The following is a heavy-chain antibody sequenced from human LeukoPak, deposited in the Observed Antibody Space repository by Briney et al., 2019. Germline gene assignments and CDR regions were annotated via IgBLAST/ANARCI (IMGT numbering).Heavy chain of an antibody. CDR3: AKALHEGRGAYPIYYFDY. V-gene: IGHV3-30*02. Sequence: PGGSLRLSCAASGFTFSSYGMHWVRRAPGKGLEWVAFIRYDGSNKYYADSVKGRFTISRDNSKNTLYLQMNSLRAEDTAVYYCAKALHEGRGAYPIYYFDYWGQGTLVTVSS. D-gene: IGHD3-10*01. CDR1: GFTFSSYG. J-gene: IGHJ4*02. CDR2: IRYDGSNK.